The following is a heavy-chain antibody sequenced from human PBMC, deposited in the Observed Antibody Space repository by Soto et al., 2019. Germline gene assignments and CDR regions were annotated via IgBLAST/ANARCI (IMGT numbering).Heavy chain of an antibody. CDR2: IYYSGST. D-gene: IGHD3-3*01. J-gene: IGHJ4*02. CDR3: ARVTPYDFWSGYYTGLGYYFDY. V-gene: IGHV4-61*01. CDR1: GGSVSSGSYY. Sequence: SETLSLTCTVSGGSVSSGSYYWSWIRQPPGKGLEWIGYIYYSGSTNYNPSLKSRVTISVDTSKNQFSLKLSSVTAADTVVYYCARVTPYDFWSGYYTGLGYYFDYWGQGTLVTVSS.